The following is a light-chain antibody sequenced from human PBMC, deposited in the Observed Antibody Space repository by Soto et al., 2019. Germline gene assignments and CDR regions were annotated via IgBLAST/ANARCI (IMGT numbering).Light chain of an antibody. CDR3: CSYAGSVV. V-gene: IGLV2-23*01. CDR2: EGS. CDR1: SSDVGSYNL. J-gene: IGLJ2*01. Sequence: QSVLTQPASVSGSPGQSITISCTGTSSDVGSYNLVSWYQQHPGKAPKLMIYEGSKRPSGVSNRFSGSKSGNTASLTISGLQAEDEDDDYCCSYAGSVVFGGGTKLTVL.